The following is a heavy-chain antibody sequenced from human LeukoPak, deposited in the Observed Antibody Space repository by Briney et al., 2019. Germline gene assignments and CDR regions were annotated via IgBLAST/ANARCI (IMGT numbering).Heavy chain of an antibody. D-gene: IGHD2-2*01. Sequence: ASVKVSCKDSGYTFTGYYIHWVRQAPGQGLEWMGWINPNSGDTHYAQKFQGRVTMTRDTSISTAYMDLNSLISDDTAVYYCARVQYQLLFEGNWFDPWGQGTLVTVSS. CDR3: ARVQYQLLFEGNWFDP. CDR2: INPNSGDT. J-gene: IGHJ5*02. V-gene: IGHV1-2*02. CDR1: GYTFTGYY.